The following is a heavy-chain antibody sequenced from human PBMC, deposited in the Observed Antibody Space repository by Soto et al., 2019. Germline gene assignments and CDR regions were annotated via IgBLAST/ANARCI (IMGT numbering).Heavy chain of an antibody. CDR3: AKSQGLRASQIYYHYGMAF. D-gene: IGHD3-16*01. CDR1: GFTFNSYA. J-gene: IGHJ6*02. V-gene: IGHV3-23*01. Sequence: GGSLRLSCAASGFTFNSYAMSWVRQAPGKGLEWVSAISGSGGSTYYADSVKGRFTISRDNSKNTLYLQMNSLRAEDTAVYYCAKSQGLRASQIYYHYGMAFPGQRTTVTVSS. CDR2: ISGSGGST.